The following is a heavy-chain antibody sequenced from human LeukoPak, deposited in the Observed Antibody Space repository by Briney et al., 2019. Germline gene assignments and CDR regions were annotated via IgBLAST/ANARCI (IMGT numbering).Heavy chain of an antibody. CDR2: ISTDGSST. CDR1: GFTFSSYW. CDR3: VREYSSSSGRAFDI. V-gene: IGHV3-74*01. J-gene: IGHJ3*02. Sequence: GGSLRLSCAASGFTFSSYWMHWVLQAPGKGLVWVSRISTDGSSTNSADSVKGRLTISRDNAKNTLYLQMNSPRAEDTAVYYCVREYSSSSGRAFDIWGQGTMVTVSP. D-gene: IGHD6-6*01.